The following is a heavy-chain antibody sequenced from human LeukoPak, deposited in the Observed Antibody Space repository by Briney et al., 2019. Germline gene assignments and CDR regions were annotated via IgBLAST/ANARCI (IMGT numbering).Heavy chain of an antibody. V-gene: IGHV3-21*01. Sequence: GGSLRLSCAASGFTLRTYAMTWVRQAPGQGLEWVSTISASGTYTYYADSVRGRFTISRDNAKNSLYLQMNSLRAEDTAVYYCARVGSIAARPSDYWGQGTLVTVSS. D-gene: IGHD6-6*01. CDR3: ARVGSIAARPSDY. CDR2: ISASGTYT. CDR1: GFTLRTYA. J-gene: IGHJ4*02.